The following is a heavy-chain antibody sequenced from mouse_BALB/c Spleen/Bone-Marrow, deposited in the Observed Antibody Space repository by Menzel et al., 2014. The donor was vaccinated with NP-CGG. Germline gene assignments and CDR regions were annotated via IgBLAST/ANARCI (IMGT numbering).Heavy chain of an antibody. CDR1: GYSFTGYF. CDR3: ARSGYYGSSYFDY. CDR2: INPYNGDT. V-gene: IGHV1-20*02. J-gene: IGHJ2*01. Sequence: QLQQSGPELVKPGASVKISCKASGYSFTGYFMNWVMQSHGKSLEWIGRINPYNGDTFYNQKFKGKATLTVDKSSSTAHMELRSLASEDSAVYYCARSGYYGSSYFDYWGQGTTLTVSS. D-gene: IGHD1-1*01.